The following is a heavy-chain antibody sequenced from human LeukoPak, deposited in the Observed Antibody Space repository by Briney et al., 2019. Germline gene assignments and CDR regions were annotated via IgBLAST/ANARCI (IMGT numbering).Heavy chain of an antibody. CDR3: ARSGVGPFDY. CDR1: GFTFSSYA. V-gene: IGHV3-30*04. Sequence: PGRSLRLSCAASGFTFSSYAMHWVHQAPGKGLEWVAVISYDGSNKYYADSVKGRFTISRDNSKNTLYLQMNSLRAEDTAVYYCARSGVGPFDYWGQGTLVTVSS. CDR2: ISYDGSNK. D-gene: IGHD1-26*01. J-gene: IGHJ4*02.